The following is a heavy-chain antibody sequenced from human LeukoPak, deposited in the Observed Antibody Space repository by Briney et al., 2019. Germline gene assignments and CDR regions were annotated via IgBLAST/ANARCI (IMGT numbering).Heavy chain of an antibody. J-gene: IGHJ3*02. V-gene: IGHV3-23*01. CDR3: AIPPSTTWIHDAFDI. D-gene: IGHD1-1*01. CDR2: ISGSTGTT. Sequence: GGSLRLSCAASGFTFSSYAMSWVRQAPGKGLEWVSGISGSTGTTYYADSVKGRFTISRDNSKNTLYLQMNSLRTEDTAVYYCAIPPSTTWIHDAFDIWGQGTMVTVSS. CDR1: GFTFSSYA.